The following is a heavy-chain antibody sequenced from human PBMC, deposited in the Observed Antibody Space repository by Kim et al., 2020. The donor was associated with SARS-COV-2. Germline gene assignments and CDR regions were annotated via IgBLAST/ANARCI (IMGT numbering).Heavy chain of an antibody. CDR3: TTDRADGDGYNWPSGH. CDR1: GFTFTKAW. V-gene: IGHV3-15*01. Sequence: GGSLRLSCAASGFTFTKAWMSWVRQAPGKGLEWVGRMKSKTDGGTTDYSAVVKGRFTISRDDSKNTLYLQMNSLKTEDTAVYYCTTDRADGDGYNWPSGHWGQGTLVTVSS. J-gene: IGHJ4*02. CDR2: MKSKTDGGTT. D-gene: IGHD1-1*01.